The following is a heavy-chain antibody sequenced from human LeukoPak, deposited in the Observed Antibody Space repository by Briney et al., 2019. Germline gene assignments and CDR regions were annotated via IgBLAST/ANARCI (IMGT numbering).Heavy chain of an antibody. J-gene: IGHJ4*02. D-gene: IGHD6-19*01. CDR2: MNPNSGNT. V-gene: IGHV1-8*03. CDR1: GYTFTSYD. CDR3: ARSATRSSGWYDY. Sequence: ASVKVSCKASGYTFTSYDINWVRQATGQGLEWMGWMNPNSGNTGYAQKFQGRVTITRNTSISTAYMELSSLRSEDTAVYYCARSATRSSGWYDYWGQGTLVTVSS.